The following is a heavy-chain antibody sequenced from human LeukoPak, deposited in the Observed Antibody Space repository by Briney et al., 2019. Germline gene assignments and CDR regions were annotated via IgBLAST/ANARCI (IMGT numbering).Heavy chain of an antibody. CDR3: ARSDGYGLVGI. CDR2: IYSSGST. CDR1: GVSISSGSNY. J-gene: IGHJ3*02. Sequence: SGTLSLTCRVSGVSISSGSNYWGWIRQPPGKTLEWIGSIYSSGSTYYNSSLKSRVIILIDTAKNHFSLNLSSVTAADTAVHYCARSDGYGLVGIWGQGTMVTVSS. V-gene: IGHV4-39*07. D-gene: IGHD3-10*01.